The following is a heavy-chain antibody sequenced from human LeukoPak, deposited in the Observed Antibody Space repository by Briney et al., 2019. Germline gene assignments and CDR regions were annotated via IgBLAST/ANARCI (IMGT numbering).Heavy chain of an antibody. Sequence: GGSLRLSCTASGFSFSGHWMHWARHLPGKGLVWVSRISPTGSTTSYAASVKGRFTVSRDNAKNTLYLQVNNLRAEDTAVYYCARGPNSNWSGLDFWGQGTLLTVSS. CDR2: ISPTGSTT. CDR3: ARGPNSNWSGLDF. D-gene: IGHD6-6*01. J-gene: IGHJ4*02. V-gene: IGHV3-74*01. CDR1: GFSFSGHW.